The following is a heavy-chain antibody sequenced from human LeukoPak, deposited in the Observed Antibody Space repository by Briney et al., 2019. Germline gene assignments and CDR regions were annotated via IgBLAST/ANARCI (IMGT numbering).Heavy chain of an antibody. CDR1: GFTFSSSA. Sequence: AGGSLRLSCAASGFTFSSSAMSWVRQVPGKGLEWVSGISANGGSTSYADSVRGRFTISRDNSKNTLYLQMNSLRAEDTAVYYCAKGGNPDYWGQGTLVTVSS. CDR3: AKGGNPDY. J-gene: IGHJ4*02. D-gene: IGHD1-26*01. CDR2: ISANGGST. V-gene: IGHV3-23*01.